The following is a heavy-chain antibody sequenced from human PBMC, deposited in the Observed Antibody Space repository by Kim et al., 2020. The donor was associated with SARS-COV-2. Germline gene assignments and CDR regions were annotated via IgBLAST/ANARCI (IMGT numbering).Heavy chain of an antibody. J-gene: IGHJ6*02. V-gene: IGHV7-4-1*02. CDR2: INTNTGNP. Sequence: ASVKVSCKASGYTFTSYAMNWVRQAPGQGLEWMGWINTNTGNPTYAQGFTGRFVFSLDTSVSTAYLQISSLKAEDTAVYYCARSGGHFDEGYYYGMDVWGQGTTVTVSS. CDR3: ARSGGHFDEGYYYGMDV. D-gene: IGHD3-9*01. CDR1: GYTFTSYA.